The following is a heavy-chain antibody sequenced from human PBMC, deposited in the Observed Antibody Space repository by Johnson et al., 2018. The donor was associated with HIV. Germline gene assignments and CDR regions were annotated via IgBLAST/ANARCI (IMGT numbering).Heavy chain of an antibody. D-gene: IGHD4-23*01. CDR2: ISSNGGST. V-gene: IGHV3-64*01. Sequence: VQLVESGGGLVKPGGSLRLSCAASGFTVSSNYMSWVRQAPGKGLEWVSVISSNGGSTYYANSVKGRFTISRDNSKNTLYLQMGSLRAEDMAVYYCARAWRAPPDYGGNPGAFGIWGQGTMITVSS. CDR3: ARAWRAPPDYGGNPGAFGI. J-gene: IGHJ3*02. CDR1: GFTVSSNY.